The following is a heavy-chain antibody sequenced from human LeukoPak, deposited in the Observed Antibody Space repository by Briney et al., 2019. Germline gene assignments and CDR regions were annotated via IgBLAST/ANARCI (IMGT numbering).Heavy chain of an antibody. J-gene: IGHJ4*02. Sequence: PGGSLRLSCAASGFTFSSYAMSWVRQAPGKGLEWVSGISGSGSSTYYADSVKGRFTISRDNSKNTLYLQMNSPRAEDTAIYYCAKLGGYYLVYYFDYWGQGTLVTVSS. CDR1: GFTFSSYA. CDR3: AKLGGYYLVYYFDY. CDR2: ISGSGSST. D-gene: IGHD3-22*01. V-gene: IGHV3-23*01.